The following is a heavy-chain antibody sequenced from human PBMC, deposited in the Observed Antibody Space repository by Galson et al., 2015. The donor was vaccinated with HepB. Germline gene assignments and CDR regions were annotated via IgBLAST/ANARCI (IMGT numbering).Heavy chain of an antibody. D-gene: IGHD4-17*01. Sequence: SLRLSCAASGFIFSDYYMSWIRQAPGKGLEWLSYISGGTTYSNYADSVKGRFTISRDNAKNSLYLQINSLRVDDTAVYYCARVADSDYGDHTHFDYWGQGSLVTVSS. CDR2: ISGGTTYS. CDR1: GFIFSDYY. V-gene: IGHV3-11*06. CDR3: ARVADSDYGDHTHFDY. J-gene: IGHJ4*02.